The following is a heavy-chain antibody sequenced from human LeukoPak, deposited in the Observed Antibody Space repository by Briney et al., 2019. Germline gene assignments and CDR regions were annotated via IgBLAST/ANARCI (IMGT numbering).Heavy chain of an antibody. CDR3: ATGYSYADV. D-gene: IGHD5-18*01. V-gene: IGHV3-30*03. Sequence: PGGSLRLSCAASGFTFSSYGMQWVRQAPGKGLEWVAVISYDGSDKYYADSVKGRFTISRDNSKNTLYLQMNSLRAEETAVSYGATGYSYADVWGQGTTVTVSS. CDR1: GFTFSSYG. J-gene: IGHJ6*02. CDR2: ISYDGSDK.